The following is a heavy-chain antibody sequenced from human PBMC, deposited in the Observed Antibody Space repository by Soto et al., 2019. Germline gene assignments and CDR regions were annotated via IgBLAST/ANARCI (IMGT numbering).Heavy chain of an antibody. CDR2: TYYRSKWYN. Sequence: PSQTRSLTCAISVDSVSSNSAAWNWIRHSPSRGLEWLGRTYYRSKWYNDYAVSMRIRITINPDTTKNQFSLQLNSATPEDTAVYYWATGRFDYWGQGTLVTIS. CDR3: ATGRFDY. V-gene: IGHV6-1*01. CDR1: VDSVSSNSAA. J-gene: IGHJ4*02.